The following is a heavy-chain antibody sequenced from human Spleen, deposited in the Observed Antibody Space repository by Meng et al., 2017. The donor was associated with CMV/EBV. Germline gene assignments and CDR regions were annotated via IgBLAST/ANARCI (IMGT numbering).Heavy chain of an antibody. D-gene: IGHD6-13*01. CDR2: INPSGGST. V-gene: IGHV1-46*01. CDR3: AREGGTWYSSSWGVSGYFDY. J-gene: IGHJ4*02. Sequence: QVEVGQSGAEVKKPGASVKVSCKASGYTFTCYYMHWVRQAPGQGLEWMGIINPSGGSTSYAQKFQGRVTMTRDTSTSTVYMELSSLRSGDTAVYYCAREGGTWYSSSWGVSGYFDYWGQGTLVTVSS. CDR1: GYTFTCYY.